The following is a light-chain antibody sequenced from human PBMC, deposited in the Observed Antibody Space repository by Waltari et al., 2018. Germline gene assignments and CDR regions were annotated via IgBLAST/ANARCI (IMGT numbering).Light chain of an antibody. J-gene: IGKJ2*01. CDR2: WAS. CDR3: QQYYSVPYT. Sequence: DLVMTQSPDSLAVSLGERANINCKSSQSVLYSSNNKNDLAWYQQKPGQPPKLLIYWASTRESGVPDRFSGSGSGTHFTLTISSLQAEDVAVYYCQQYYSVPYTFGQGTKLEIK. CDR1: QSVLYSSNNKND. V-gene: IGKV4-1*01.